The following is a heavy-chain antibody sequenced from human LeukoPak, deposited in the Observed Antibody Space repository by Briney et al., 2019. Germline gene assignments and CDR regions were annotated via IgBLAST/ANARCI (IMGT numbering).Heavy chain of an antibody. V-gene: IGHV4-59*01. J-gene: IGHJ4*02. D-gene: IGHD6-19*01. CDR1: GGSISSYY. CDR2: IYYSGST. Sequence: PSETLSLTCTVSGGSISSYYWSWIRQPPGKGLEWIGYIYYSGSTNCNPSLKSRVTISVDTSKNQFSLKLSSVTAADTAVYYCARGSGWYLYWGQGTLVIVSS. CDR3: ARGSGWYLY.